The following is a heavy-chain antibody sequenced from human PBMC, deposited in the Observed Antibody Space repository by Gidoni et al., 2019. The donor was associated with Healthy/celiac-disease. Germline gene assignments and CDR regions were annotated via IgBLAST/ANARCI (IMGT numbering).Heavy chain of an antibody. D-gene: IGHD3-10*01. Sequence: QVQLVQSGAEVKKPVSSVKVSCKASGGPFSSYALSWVRQAPGQGLEWRGGIIPIFGTENYAQKFQGRVTITADKSTSTAYMELSSLRSEDTAVYYCARGRGSQPPIFDYWGQGTLVTVSS. J-gene: IGHJ4*02. CDR2: IIPIFGTE. CDR1: GGPFSSYA. V-gene: IGHV1-69*06. CDR3: ARGRGSQPPIFDY.